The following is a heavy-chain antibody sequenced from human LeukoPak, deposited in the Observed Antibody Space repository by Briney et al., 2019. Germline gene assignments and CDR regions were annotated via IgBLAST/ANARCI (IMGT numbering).Heavy chain of an antibody. J-gene: IGHJ5*02. CDR2: INTNTGNP. CDR1: GFTFTSYA. V-gene: IGHV7-4-1*02. CDR3: ARDLEHLYGFDP. D-gene: IGHD2-8*01. Sequence: KAGGSLRLSCAASGFTFTSYAMNWVRQAPGQGLEWMGWINTNTGNPTYAQGFTGRFVFSLDTSVSTAYLQISSLKAEDTAVYYCARDLEHLYGFDPWGQGTLVTVSS.